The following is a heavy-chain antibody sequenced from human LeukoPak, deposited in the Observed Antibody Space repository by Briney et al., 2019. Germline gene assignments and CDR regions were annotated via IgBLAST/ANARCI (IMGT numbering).Heavy chain of an antibody. CDR2: MNPNSSNT. CDR3: ARGLYLVATTVEYYFDY. CDR1: GYTFTSYD. V-gene: IGHV1-8*01. J-gene: IGHJ4*02. D-gene: IGHD5-12*01. Sequence: GASVKVSCKASGYTFTSYDINWVRQATGQGLEWMGWMNPNSSNTDYAQKFQGRDTMTRNTSRSTAYVELSSLRSEDTAVYYCARGLYLVATTVEYYFDYWARGTLVTVSS.